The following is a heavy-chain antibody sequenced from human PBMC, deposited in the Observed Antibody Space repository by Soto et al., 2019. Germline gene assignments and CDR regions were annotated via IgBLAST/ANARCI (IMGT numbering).Heavy chain of an antibody. Sequence: SETLSLTCTVSGGSISSGGYYWSWIRQHPGKGLEWIGYIYYSGSTYYNPSLKSRVTISVDTSKNQFSLKLSSVTAADTAVYYCARALERPRLRYFDWLFVFDYWGQGTLVTAPQ. CDR1: GGSISSGGYY. V-gene: IGHV4-31*03. CDR2: IYYSGST. CDR3: ARALERPRLRYFDWLFVFDY. D-gene: IGHD3-9*01. J-gene: IGHJ4*02.